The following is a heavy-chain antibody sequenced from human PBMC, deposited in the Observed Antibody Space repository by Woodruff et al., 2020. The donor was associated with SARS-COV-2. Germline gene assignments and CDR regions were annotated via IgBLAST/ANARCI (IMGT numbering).Heavy chain of an antibody. V-gene: IGHV1-24*01. CDR3: ATSPAIVGATKGWFDP. Sequence: RQAPGKGLEGRGPFDPEDGETIYAQKFQGRVTMTEDTSTDTAYMELSSLRSEDTAVYYCATSPAIVGATKGWFDPWGQGTLVTV. J-gene: IGHJ5*02. CDR2: FDPEDGET. D-gene: IGHD1-26*01.